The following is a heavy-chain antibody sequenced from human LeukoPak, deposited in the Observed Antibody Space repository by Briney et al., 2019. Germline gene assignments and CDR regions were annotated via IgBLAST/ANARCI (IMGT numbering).Heavy chain of an antibody. CDR2: ISGSGGRT. J-gene: IGHJ4*02. CDR3: AKIGMAGGPHLDY. CDR1: RFTFSSYA. V-gene: IGHV3-23*01. Sequence: GGSLRLSCTASRFTFSSYAMSWVRQAPAKGLEWVSAISGSGGRTYYADSVKGRFTISRDNSKNTLYLQMNSLRAEDTAVYYCAKIGMAGGPHLDYWGQGTLVTASS. D-gene: IGHD2-8*02.